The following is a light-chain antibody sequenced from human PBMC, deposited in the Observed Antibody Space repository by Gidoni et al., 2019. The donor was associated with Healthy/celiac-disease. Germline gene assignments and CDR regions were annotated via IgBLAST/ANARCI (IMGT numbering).Light chain of an antibody. CDR1: QSVLYSSNNKHY. CDR2: WAS. V-gene: IGKV4-1*01. J-gene: IGKJ4*01. Sequence: DIVMTQYPDSLAVSLGERATINCKSSQSVLYSSNNKHYLAWYQQKPGQPPNLLIYWASTRESGVPDRFSGSGSGSDFTLTISSLQAEDVAVYYCQQYYSTPLTFGGXTKVEIK. CDR3: QQYYSTPLT.